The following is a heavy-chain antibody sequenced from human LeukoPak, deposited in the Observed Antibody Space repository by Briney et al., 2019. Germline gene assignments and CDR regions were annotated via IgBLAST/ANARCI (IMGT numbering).Heavy chain of an antibody. CDR3: ARLGKARSIDY. J-gene: IGHJ4*02. V-gene: IGHV5-51*01. CDR2: IHPGDSDP. CDR1: GYSFTSYW. Sequence: GESLKISCKGSGYSFTSYWIGWVRQMPGKGLEWMGSIHPGDSDPRYSPSFQGQVTISADKSISTAYLQWSSLKASDTAMYYCARLGKARSIDYWGQGTLVTVSS. D-gene: IGHD7-27*01.